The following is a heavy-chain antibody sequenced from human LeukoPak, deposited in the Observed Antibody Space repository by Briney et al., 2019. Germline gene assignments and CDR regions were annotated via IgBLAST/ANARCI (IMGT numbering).Heavy chain of an antibody. CDR2: IKEDGSVK. CDR1: GFIFSSHW. CDR3: ARDSTWLLDY. D-gene: IGHD6-19*01. V-gene: IGHV3-7*03. Sequence: GGSLRLSCTASGFIFSSHWMTWVRQSPGKGLEWVANIKEDGSVKYHVDSVKGRFTISRDNTKNALYLQMNSLRADDTAVYFCARDSTWLLDYWGQGTLITVSS. J-gene: IGHJ4*02.